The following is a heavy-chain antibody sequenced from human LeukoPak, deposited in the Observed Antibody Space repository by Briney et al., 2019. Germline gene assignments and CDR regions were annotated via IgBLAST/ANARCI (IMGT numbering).Heavy chain of an antibody. CDR2: INHSGST. D-gene: IGHD3-16*02. CDR1: GESFNDYY. V-gene: IGHV4-34*01. J-gene: IGHJ4*02. CDR3: ARFSHHDNYVWGSFRYDY. Sequence: PSETLSLTCAVYGESFNDYYWSWIRQPPGKGLEWIGEINHSGSTNYNSFLKSRVTISVDTSKNQFSLKLRSVTAADTATYFCARFSHHDNYVWGSFRYDYWGQGTLVTVSS.